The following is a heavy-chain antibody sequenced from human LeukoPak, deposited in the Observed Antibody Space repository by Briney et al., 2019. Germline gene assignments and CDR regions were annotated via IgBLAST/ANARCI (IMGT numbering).Heavy chain of an antibody. D-gene: IGHD5-24*01. Sequence: GGSLRLSCAASGFTFSSYGMHWVRQAPGKGLEWVAIIWYDGSNKYYADSVKGRFTISRDNFKNTLYLQMNSLRADDTAVYYCARVGQGGYNSDYWGQGTLVTVSS. CDR3: ARVGQGGYNSDY. V-gene: IGHV3-33*01. J-gene: IGHJ4*02. CDR2: IWYDGSNK. CDR1: GFTFSSYG.